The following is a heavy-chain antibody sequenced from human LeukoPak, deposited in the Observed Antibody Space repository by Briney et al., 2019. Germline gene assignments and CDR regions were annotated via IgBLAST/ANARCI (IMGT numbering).Heavy chain of an antibody. D-gene: IGHD3-10*01. V-gene: IGHV5-51*01. CDR2: IYPGDSDT. Sequence: GESLKISCKGSGYYFPSYWLGWVRHTPGKGLEWMGIIYPGDSDTTYSPSFQGQVTISADKSISTAYLQWSSQNASDTAMYYCARPNYYGSGSPAGYWGQGTLVTVSS. CDR1: GYYFPSYW. CDR3: ARPNYYGSGSPAGY. J-gene: IGHJ4*02.